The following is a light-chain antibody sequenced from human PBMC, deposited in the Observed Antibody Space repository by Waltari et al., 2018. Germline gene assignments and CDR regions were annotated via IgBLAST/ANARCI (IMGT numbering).Light chain of an antibody. J-gene: IGKJ4*01. V-gene: IGKV4-1*01. Sequence: DIVMTQSPESLAVSLGARATITCKSSESVLYSSNNKNHLAWYQQKPGQPPKLLLYWASTRKAGVADRFSGSGSETDFTLTVTSLQAEDAAVYYCQQYYSTPLTFGGGTRVEI. CDR1: ESVLYSSNNKNH. CDR3: QQYYSTPLT. CDR2: WAS.